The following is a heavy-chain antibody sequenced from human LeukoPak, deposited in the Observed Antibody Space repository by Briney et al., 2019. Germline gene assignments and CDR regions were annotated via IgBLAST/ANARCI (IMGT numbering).Heavy chain of an antibody. Sequence: GGSLRLSCAASGFTFSNFPMTWVRRAPGKGLESFSSISGSGGDTYYTDSVKGRFTISRDNSKNTLYLQMNSLRAEDTAVYYCAKELITTLNLEPNYFDYWGQGTLVTVSS. V-gene: IGHV3-23*01. CDR1: GFTFSNFP. J-gene: IGHJ4*02. CDR3: AKELITTLNLEPNYFDY. CDR2: ISGSGGDT. D-gene: IGHD1-1*01.